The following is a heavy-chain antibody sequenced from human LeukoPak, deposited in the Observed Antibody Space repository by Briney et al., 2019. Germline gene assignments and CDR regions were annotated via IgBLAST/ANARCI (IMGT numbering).Heavy chain of an antibody. CDR2: IYYSGST. Sequence: PSETLSLTCTVSGGSISSYYWSWIRQPPGKGLEWIAYIYYSGSTNYNPSLKSRVTISVDTSRTQFSLRLSSVTAADTAVCYCARLSGSYWGPFDYWGQGTLVTVSS. CDR1: GGSISSYY. V-gene: IGHV4-59*08. J-gene: IGHJ4*02. CDR3: ARLSGSYWGPFDY. D-gene: IGHD1-26*01.